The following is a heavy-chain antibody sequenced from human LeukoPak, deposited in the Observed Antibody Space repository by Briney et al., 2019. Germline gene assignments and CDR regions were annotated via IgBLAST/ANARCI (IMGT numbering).Heavy chain of an antibody. CDR3: AKGGAYCGGDCPSYYYYGMDV. J-gene: IGHJ6*02. V-gene: IGHV3-23*01. CDR2: ISGSGGST. D-gene: IGHD2-21*02. Sequence: PGGSLRLSCAASGFTFSSYAMSWVRQAPGKGLEWVSAISGSGGSTYYADSVKGRFTISRDNSKNTLYLQMNSLRAEDTAVYYCAKGGAYCGGDCPSYYYYGMDVWGQGTTVTVSS. CDR1: GFTFSSYA.